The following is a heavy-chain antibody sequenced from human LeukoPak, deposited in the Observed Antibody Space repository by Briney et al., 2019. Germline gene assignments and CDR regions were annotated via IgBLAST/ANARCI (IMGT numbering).Heavy chain of an antibody. J-gene: IGHJ4*02. V-gene: IGHV4-39*07. D-gene: IGHD5-18*01. CDR3: ARVRGYSYGFLLDY. Sequence: PSETLSLTCTVSGGSISSSSYYWGWIRQPPGKGLEWIGEINHSGSTNYNPSLKSRVTISVDTSKNQFSLKLSSVTAADTAVYYCARVRGYSYGFLLDYWGQGTLVTVSS. CDR2: INHSGST. CDR1: GGSISSSSYY.